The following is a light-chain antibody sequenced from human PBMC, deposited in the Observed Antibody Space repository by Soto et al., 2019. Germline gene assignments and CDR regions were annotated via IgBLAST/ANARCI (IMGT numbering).Light chain of an antibody. Sequence: EVVLTQSPGTLSLSPGERATLSCRTSQTVSSSYYLAWYQQKPGQAPRLLIYGASNRASGVPDRFSSGWSGTDFTLTISRLEPEDFAVYYCEQHVNSVYIFGQGTRLEIK. CDR3: EQHVNSVYI. CDR2: GAS. CDR1: QTVSSSYY. V-gene: IGKV3-20*01. J-gene: IGKJ2*01.